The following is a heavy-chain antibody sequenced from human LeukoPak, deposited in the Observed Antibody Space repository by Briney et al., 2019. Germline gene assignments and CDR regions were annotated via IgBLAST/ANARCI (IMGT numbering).Heavy chain of an antibody. CDR3: AREAYYDYVWGSYRYGYFDY. CDR2: INPNSGGT. D-gene: IGHD3-16*02. J-gene: IGHJ4*02. CDR1: GYTFTGYY. Sequence: ASVKVSCKASGYTFTGYYMHWVRQAPGQGLEWMGWINPNSGGTNYAQKFQGRVTMTRDTSISTAYMELSRLRSDDTAVYYCAREAYYDYVWGSYRYGYFDYWGQGTLVTVSS. V-gene: IGHV1-2*02.